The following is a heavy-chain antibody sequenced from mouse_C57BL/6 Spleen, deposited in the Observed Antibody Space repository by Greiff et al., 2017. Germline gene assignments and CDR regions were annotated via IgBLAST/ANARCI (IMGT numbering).Heavy chain of an antibody. Sequence: QVQLQQPGTELVKPGASVKLSCKASGYTFTSCWMPCVKQRPGQGLVWIGNINPSNGGTNYNEKFKSKATLTVDKSSSTAYMQLSSLTSEDSAVYYCARGYPYYAMDYWGQGTSVTVSS. V-gene: IGHV1-53*01. D-gene: IGHD2-14*01. CDR1: GYTFTSCW. J-gene: IGHJ4*01. CDR2: INPSNGGT. CDR3: ARGYPYYAMDY.